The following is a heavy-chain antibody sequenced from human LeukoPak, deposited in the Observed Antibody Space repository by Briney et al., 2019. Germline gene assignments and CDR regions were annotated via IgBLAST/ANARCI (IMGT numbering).Heavy chain of an antibody. CDR2: IYYSGST. Sequence: PETLSLTCTVSGGSISSYYWSWIRQPPGKGLEWIGYIYYSGSTNYNPSLKSRVTISVDTSKNQFSLKLSSVTAADTAVYYCARDRLVGATFYYYYYMDVWGKGTTVTVSS. J-gene: IGHJ6*03. CDR3: ARDRLVGATFYYYYYMDV. V-gene: IGHV4-59*01. CDR1: GGSISSYY. D-gene: IGHD1-26*01.